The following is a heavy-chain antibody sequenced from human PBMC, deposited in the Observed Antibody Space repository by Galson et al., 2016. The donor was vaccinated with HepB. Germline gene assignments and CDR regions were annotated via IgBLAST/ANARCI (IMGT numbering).Heavy chain of an antibody. V-gene: IGHV5-51*01. CDR2: IYPGDSDT. CDR3: ARLESSGWDNKYVYYGLDV. J-gene: IGHJ6*02. D-gene: IGHD6-19*01. Sequence: QSGAELKKPGESLKISCKGSGYSFTKNWNGWGRQMPGEGLEWMGNIYPGDSDTRYSTSFQGQVPISADKSISTAYLQWSSLKASDTAMYYGARLESSGWDNKYVYYGLDVWGQGTTVTVSS. CDR1: GYSFTKNW.